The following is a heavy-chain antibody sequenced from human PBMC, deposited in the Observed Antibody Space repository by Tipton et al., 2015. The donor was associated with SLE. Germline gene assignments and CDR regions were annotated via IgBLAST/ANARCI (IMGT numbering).Heavy chain of an antibody. CDR3: ATAPRLNDEDY. CDR2: ISSITTI. V-gene: IGHV3-48*01. J-gene: IGHJ4*02. D-gene: IGHD1-1*01. CDR1: GGTFRTFS. Sequence: SLRLSCAASGGTFRTFSVNWVRQAPGKGLEWISYISSITTIKYADSVKGRFTVSRDNAKSLLYLHMDRLRVEDTAVYYCATAPRLNDEDYWGQGTLVTVSS.